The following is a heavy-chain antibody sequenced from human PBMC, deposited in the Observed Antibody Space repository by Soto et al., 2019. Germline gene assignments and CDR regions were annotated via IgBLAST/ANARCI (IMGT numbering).Heavy chain of an antibody. V-gene: IGHV3-48*01. D-gene: IGHD3-3*01. CDR1: GFTFSSYS. CDR3: ARDYDFWSGYYRNWFDP. Sequence: GGSLRLSCAASGFTFSSYSLNWVRQAPGKGLEWVSYISSSSSTIYYADSVKGRFTISRDNAKNSLYLQMNSLRAEDTAVYYCARDYDFWSGYYRNWFDPWGQGTLVTVSS. J-gene: IGHJ5*02. CDR2: ISSSSSTI.